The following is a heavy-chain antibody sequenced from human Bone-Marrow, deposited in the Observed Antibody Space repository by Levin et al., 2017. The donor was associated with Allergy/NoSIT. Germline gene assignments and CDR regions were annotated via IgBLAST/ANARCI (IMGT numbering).Heavy chain of an antibody. CDR3: ARGTGDSSGSYRAGGMDV. J-gene: IGHJ6*02. Sequence: ASVKVSCKASGYAFTNYYMHWVRQAPGQGLEWMGRISPSGGTTSYAQNFQGRITMTRDTSTSTVYLDLRSLRSEDTAVYYCARGTGDSSGSYRAGGMDVWGQGATVTVAS. CDR2: ISPSGGTT. V-gene: IGHV1-46*01. D-gene: IGHD3-22*01. CDR1: GYAFTNYY.